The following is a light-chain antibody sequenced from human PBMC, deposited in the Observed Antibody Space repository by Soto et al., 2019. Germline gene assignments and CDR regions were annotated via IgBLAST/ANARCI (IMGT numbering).Light chain of an antibody. Sequence: DIQMTQSPSTLSASVGDRVTITCRASQSISSWLAWYQQKLGKAPKLLIYDVSSLESGVPSRFSGSGSGTEFTLTISSLRPDDFATYYCQQYNSYSTFGQGTKVDI. V-gene: IGKV1-5*01. CDR1: QSISSW. CDR2: DVS. J-gene: IGKJ1*01. CDR3: QQYNSYST.